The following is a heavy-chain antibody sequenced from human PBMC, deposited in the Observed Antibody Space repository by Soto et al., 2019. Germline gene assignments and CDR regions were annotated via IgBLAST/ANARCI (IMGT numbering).Heavy chain of an antibody. V-gene: IGHV4-30-2*01. CDR1: GGSISSGGYS. J-gene: IGHJ4*02. CDR3: ARGPPLLG. D-gene: IGHD3-16*01. CDR2: IYHSGST. Sequence: QLQLQESGSGLVKPSQTLSLTCAVSGGSISSGGYSWSWIRQPPGKGLECMGYIYHSGSTYYNPSLQSRLTISVEGSQNQFSLKLSSVTAVNTAVYYSARGPPLLGWSQKTLVTVSS.